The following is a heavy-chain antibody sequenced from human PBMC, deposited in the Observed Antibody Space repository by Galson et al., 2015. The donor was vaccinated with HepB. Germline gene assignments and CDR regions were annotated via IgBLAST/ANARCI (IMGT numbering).Heavy chain of an antibody. CDR3: ARRFLEWLSPLAEALYYFDY. D-gene: IGHD3-3*01. CDR1: GYTFTSYG. CDR2: ISAYNGNT. J-gene: IGHJ4*02. V-gene: IGHV1-18*01. Sequence: SVKVSCKASGYTFTSYGISWVRQAPGQGLEWMGWISAYNGNTNYAQKLQGRVTMTTDTSTSTAYMELRSLRSDDTAVYYCARRFLEWLSPLAEALYYFDYWGQGTLVTVSS.